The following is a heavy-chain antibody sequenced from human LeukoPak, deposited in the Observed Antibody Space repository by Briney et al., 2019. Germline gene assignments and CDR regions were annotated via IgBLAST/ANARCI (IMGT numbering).Heavy chain of an antibody. J-gene: IGHJ4*02. D-gene: IGHD7-27*01. CDR3: ARGPPNWGYDY. Sequence: GASVKVSCKASGYTFTSNHIHCVRQAPGQGLEWMGVINPSGDSTSYAQKFQGRVTMTRSTSMSTAYMELSSLRSEDTAVYYCARGPPNWGYDYWGQGTLVTVSS. CDR2: INPSGDST. CDR1: GYTFTSNH. V-gene: IGHV1-46*01.